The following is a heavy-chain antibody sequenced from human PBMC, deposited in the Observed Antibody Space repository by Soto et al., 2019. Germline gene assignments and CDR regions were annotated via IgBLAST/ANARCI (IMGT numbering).Heavy chain of an antibody. V-gene: IGHV3-30-3*01. CDR1: GFTFSSHS. Sequence: PGGSLRLSCATSGFTFSSHSMHWFRQAPGKGLEWVAVTSSNEGTKIYADSVKGRFTISRDNSKNTLFLHMNSLRLEDTGIYYCAREVVTTQWYFDNWCQGILVTVSS. D-gene: IGHD1-1*01. CDR2: TSSNEGTK. J-gene: IGHJ4*02. CDR3: AREVVTTQWYFDN.